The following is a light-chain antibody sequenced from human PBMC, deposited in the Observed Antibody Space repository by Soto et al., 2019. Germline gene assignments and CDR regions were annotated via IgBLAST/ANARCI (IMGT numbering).Light chain of an antibody. V-gene: IGKV3-20*01. CDR3: QQCGSSPWT. Sequence: EIVLTQSPGTLSLSPGERATLSCRDSQSVSSYYLAWYQQKPGQAPRLLIYAASSRATGIPDRFSGGGSGTVFTLTISRLEPEDFAVYYCQQCGSSPWTFGQGTKVEIK. J-gene: IGKJ1*01. CDR2: AAS. CDR1: QSVSSYY.